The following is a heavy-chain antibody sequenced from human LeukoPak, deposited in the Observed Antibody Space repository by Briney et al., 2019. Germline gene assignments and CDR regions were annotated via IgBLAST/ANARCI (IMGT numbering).Heavy chain of an antibody. CDR2: IKEDGSEK. V-gene: IGHV3-7*01. Sequence: GGSLRLSCAASGFTFPTFWMAWVRQAPGKGLEWVSKIKEDGSEKDYVDSVKGRFTIYRDNAKNSLHLQMNYLRAEDTAVYYCARMQMDTGYRPFDIWGQGTMVAVSS. J-gene: IGHJ3*02. D-gene: IGHD5-24*01. CDR3: ARMQMDTGYRPFDI. CDR1: GFTFPTFW.